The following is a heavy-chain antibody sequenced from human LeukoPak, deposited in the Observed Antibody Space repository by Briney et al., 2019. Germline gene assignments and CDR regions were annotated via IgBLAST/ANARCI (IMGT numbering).Heavy chain of an antibody. D-gene: IGHD3-10*02. CDR1: GFTFSSHW. V-gene: IGHV3-74*01. J-gene: IGHJ6*04. Sequence: PGGSLRLSCAASGFTFSSHWMHWVRHVPGKGLVWVSRIKSDGSSTSYADSVKGRFTISRDNAKNSLYLQMNSLRAEDTAVYYCAELGITMIGGVWGKGTTVTISS. CDR2: IKSDGSST. CDR3: AELGITMIGGV.